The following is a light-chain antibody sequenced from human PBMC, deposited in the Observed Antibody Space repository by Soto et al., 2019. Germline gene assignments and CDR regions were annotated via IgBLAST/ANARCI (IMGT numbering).Light chain of an antibody. J-gene: IGKJ1*01. CDR3: QQYNTYSRA. Sequence: DIQMTQSPSSLSASVGDRVTITCRASQSISSYLNRYQQKPGKAPKLLIYAASSLESGVPSRFSGSGTGTEFTLTISSLQPDDFATYYCQQYNTYSRAFGQGTKV. CDR2: AAS. V-gene: IGKV1-5*01. CDR1: QSISSY.